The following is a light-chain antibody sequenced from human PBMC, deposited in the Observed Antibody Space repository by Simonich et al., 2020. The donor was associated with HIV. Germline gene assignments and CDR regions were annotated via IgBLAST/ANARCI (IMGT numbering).Light chain of an antibody. V-gene: IGKV1-NL1*01. J-gene: IGKJ1*01. Sequence: DIQLTQSPSFLSASVGDRVTITCRASQGISNSLAWYQQKPGKAPKLLLYAASRLESGVPSRFSGSGSGTDYTLTISSLQPEDFATYYCQQYYSTSGTFGQGTKVEIK. CDR1: QGISNS. CDR3: QQYYSTSGT. CDR2: AAS.